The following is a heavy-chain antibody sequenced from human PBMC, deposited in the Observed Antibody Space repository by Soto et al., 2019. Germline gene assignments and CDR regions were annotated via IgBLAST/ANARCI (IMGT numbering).Heavy chain of an antibody. J-gene: IGHJ6*03. V-gene: IGHV1-69*04. CDR2: IIPILGIA. Sequence: GASVKVSCKASGGTFSSYTISWVRQAPGQGLEWMGRIIPILGIANYAQKFQGRVTITADKSTSTAYMELSSLRSEDTAVYYCAREAVVPAAMLGGVYYYMDVWGKGTTVTVSS. CDR3: AREAVVPAAMLGGVYYYMDV. CDR1: GGTFSSYT. D-gene: IGHD2-2*01.